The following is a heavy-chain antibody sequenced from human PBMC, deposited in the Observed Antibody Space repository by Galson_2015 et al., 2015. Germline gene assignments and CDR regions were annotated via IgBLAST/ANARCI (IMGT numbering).Heavy chain of an antibody. Sequence: SLRLSCAASGFTFSSYSMNWVRQAPGKGLEWVSYISSSSSTIYYADSVKGRFTISRDNAKNSLYLQMNSLRDEDTAVYYCARDETYYYDSSGYLFDYWGQGTLVTVSS. D-gene: IGHD3-22*01. CDR2: ISSSSSTI. V-gene: IGHV3-48*02. CDR3: ARDETYYYDSSGYLFDY. J-gene: IGHJ4*02. CDR1: GFTFSSYS.